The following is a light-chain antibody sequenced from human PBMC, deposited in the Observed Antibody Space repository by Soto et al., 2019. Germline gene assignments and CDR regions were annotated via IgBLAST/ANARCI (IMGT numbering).Light chain of an antibody. Sequence: QSALTQPASVSGSPGQSITISCTGTSSDVGGYNYVSWYQQHPGKAPKLMIYDVSNRPSGVAIRFSGSNSGNTASLTISGLQAEDEADYYCSSYTSSSTRVFGGGTKLTVL. CDR3: SSYTSSSTRV. CDR2: DVS. V-gene: IGLV2-14*01. J-gene: IGLJ2*01. CDR1: SSDVGGYNY.